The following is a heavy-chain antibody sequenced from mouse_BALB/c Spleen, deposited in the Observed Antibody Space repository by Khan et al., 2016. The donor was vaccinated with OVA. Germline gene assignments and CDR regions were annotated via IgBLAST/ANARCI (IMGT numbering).Heavy chain of an antibody. CDR2: ISSGSSTI. J-gene: IGHJ2*01. CDR1: GFTFSRFG. Sequence: EVELVESGGGLVQPGGSRKLSCAASGFTFSRFGMHWVRQAPEKGLEWVAYISSGSSTIYYADTVKGRFTISRDNPKNTLFQQMTSLRSEDTAMYYCARDSNFDYWGQGTTLTVSS. CDR3: ARDSNFDY. V-gene: IGHV5-17*02.